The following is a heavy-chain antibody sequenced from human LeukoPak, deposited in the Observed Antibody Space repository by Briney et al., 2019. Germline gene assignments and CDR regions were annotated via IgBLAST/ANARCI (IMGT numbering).Heavy chain of an antibody. V-gene: IGHV4-61*02. J-gene: IGHJ4*02. CDR3: ARDVLGGDYFDY. CDR2: IYTSGST. D-gene: IGHD2-21*01. CDR1: GGSISSGSYY. Sequence: SETLSLTCTVSGGSISSGSYYWSWIRQPAGKGLEWIGRIYTSGSTNYNPSLKSRVTISVDTSKNQFSPKLSSVTAADTAVYYCARDVLGGDYFDYWGQGTLVTVSS.